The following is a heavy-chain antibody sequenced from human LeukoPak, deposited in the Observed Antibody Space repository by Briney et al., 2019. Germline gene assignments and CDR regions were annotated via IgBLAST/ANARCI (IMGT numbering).Heavy chain of an antibody. CDR3: ARDKPRGSYYGSIFDS. CDR2: IRDDGGEI. V-gene: IGHV3-7*01. CDR1: GLTFSSYW. Sequence: GGSLRLSCEASGLTFSSYWMSWVRQAPGKGLEWVANIRDDGGEIYYVDSVKGRFTISRDNAKSSLFLQMNSLRAEDAAVYYCARDKPRGSYYGSIFDSWGQGTLVTVSS. J-gene: IGHJ4*02. D-gene: IGHD1-26*01.